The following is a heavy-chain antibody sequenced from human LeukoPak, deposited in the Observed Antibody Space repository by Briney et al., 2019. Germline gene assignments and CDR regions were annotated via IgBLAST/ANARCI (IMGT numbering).Heavy chain of an antibody. V-gene: IGHV3-33*06. D-gene: IGHD3-10*01. CDR3: AKDRGSWSGAHFDY. CDR2: IWYDGSNK. CDR1: GFTFSSYG. J-gene: IGHJ4*02. Sequence: PGGSLRLSCAASGFTFSSYGMHWVRQAPGKGLEWVAVIWYDGSNKYYADSVKGRFTISRDNSKNTLYLQMNSLRAEDTAVYYCAKDRGSWSGAHFDYWGQGTLVTVSS.